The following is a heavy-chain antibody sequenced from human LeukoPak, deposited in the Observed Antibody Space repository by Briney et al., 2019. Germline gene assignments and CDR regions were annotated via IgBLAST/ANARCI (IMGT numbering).Heavy chain of an antibody. CDR3: AKDERPDGKWSIDY. V-gene: IGHV3-23*01. D-gene: IGHD1-14*01. Sequence: GGSLRLSCAASGFTFSTYTMNWVRQAPGKGLEWVAAILAKSNTPYYADSAKGRFTISRDDSKNTVWLLMNSLRAEDTAVYYCAKDERPDGKWSIDYWGQGTLVTVSS. J-gene: IGHJ4*02. CDR1: GFTFSTYT. CDR2: ILAKSNTP.